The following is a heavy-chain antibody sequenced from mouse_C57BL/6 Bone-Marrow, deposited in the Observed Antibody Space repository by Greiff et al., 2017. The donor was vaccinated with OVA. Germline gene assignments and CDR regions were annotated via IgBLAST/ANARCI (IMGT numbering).Heavy chain of an antibody. D-gene: IGHD1-1*02. J-gene: IGHJ2*01. CDR2: INPNNGGT. CDR1: GYTFTDYY. Sequence: EVQLQQSGPELVKPGASVKISCKASGYTFTDYYMNWVKQSHGKSLEWIGDINPNNGGTSYNQKFKGKATLTVDKSSSTAYMELRSLTSEDSAVYYCARPGSWGDYWGQGTTLTVSS. V-gene: IGHV1-26*01. CDR3: ARPGSWGDY.